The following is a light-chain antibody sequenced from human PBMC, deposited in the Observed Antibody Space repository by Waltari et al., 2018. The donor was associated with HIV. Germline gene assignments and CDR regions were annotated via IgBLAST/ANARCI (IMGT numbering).Light chain of an antibody. CDR1: NSNIGSNT. CDR3: AAWDDSLNAHVL. CDR2: NNN. V-gene: IGLV1-44*01. Sequence: QSVLTQPPSASGTPGQRVTISCSGRNSNIGSNTVNWYQPLPGTAPKLLIYNNNQRPSGVSDRFSGSKSGTSASLAISGLQSEDEADYYCAAWDDSLNAHVLFGGGTKLTVL. J-gene: IGLJ2*01.